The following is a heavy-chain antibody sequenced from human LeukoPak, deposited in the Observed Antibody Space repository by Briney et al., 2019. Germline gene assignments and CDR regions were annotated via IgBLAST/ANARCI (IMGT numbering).Heavy chain of an antibody. D-gene: IGHD5-18*01. CDR3: ARDLGGGYSYGYHGFDY. Sequence: SQTLSLTCAISGDSVSSNSAAWNWIRQSPSRGLEWLGRTYYRSKWYNDYAVSVKSRITNNPDTSKNQFSLQLNSVTPEDTAVYYCARDLGGGYSYGYHGFDYWGQGTLVTVSS. J-gene: IGHJ4*02. CDR1: GDSVSSNSAA. V-gene: IGHV6-1*01. CDR2: TYYRSKWYN.